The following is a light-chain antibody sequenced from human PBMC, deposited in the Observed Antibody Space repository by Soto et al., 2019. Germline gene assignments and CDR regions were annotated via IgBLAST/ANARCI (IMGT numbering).Light chain of an antibody. CDR2: GAS. CDR1: QSVSNNY. CDR3: QQYGSSGT. Sequence: EILLTQSPATLSLSPGERATLSCRASQSVSNNYLAWYQQKPGQAPSLLIYGASNRATGTPDRFSGNGSGTDFTLTISRLEPEDFAVYYCQQYGSSGTFGQGTQLDIK. J-gene: IGKJ1*01. V-gene: IGKV3-20*01.